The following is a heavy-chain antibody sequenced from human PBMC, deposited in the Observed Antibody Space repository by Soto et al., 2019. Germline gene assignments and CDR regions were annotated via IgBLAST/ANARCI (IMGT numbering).Heavy chain of an antibody. J-gene: IGHJ6*02. CDR1: GFTFSSYG. V-gene: IGHV3-23*01. CDR3: AKGTQFFYYYAMDV. Sequence: GSLRLSCAASGFTFSSYGMNWVRQAPEKGLEWVSALSGSGDTTYYADSVRGRFSISRDNSKNTLYLQMSSLRGEDTAVYYCAKGTQFFYYYAMDVWGQGTTVTVSS. CDR2: LSGSGDTT.